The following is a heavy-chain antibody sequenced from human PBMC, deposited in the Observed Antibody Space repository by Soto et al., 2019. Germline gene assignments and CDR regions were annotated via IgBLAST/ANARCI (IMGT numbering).Heavy chain of an antibody. CDR2: ISGSGGST. V-gene: IGHV3-23*01. J-gene: IGHJ6*02. D-gene: IGHD3-3*01. CDR1: GFTFSSYA. Sequence: GGSLRLSCAASGFTFSSYAMSWVRQAPGKGLEWVSAISGSGGSTYYADSVKGRFTISRDNSKNTLYLQMNSLRAEDTAVYYCAKDTAYDFWSGYYNNYYYGMDVWGQGTTVTVSS. CDR3: AKDTAYDFWSGYYNNYYYGMDV.